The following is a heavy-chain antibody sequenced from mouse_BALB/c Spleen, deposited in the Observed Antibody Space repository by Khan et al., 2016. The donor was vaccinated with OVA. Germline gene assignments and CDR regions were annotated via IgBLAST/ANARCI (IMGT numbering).Heavy chain of an antibody. CDR2: ISPGSGDT. V-gene: IGHV1-77*01. J-gene: IGHJ3*01. CDR1: GYTFTDYY. D-gene: IGHD1-2*01. CDR3: ARRNYFGYTFAY. Sequence: QVQLQQSGAELARPGASVKLSCKASGYTFTDYYINWVKQRTGQGLEWIGEISPGSGDTYYNERFKGKATLTADKSSSTAYMQLSSLTSEASAVYCCARRNYFGYTFAYWGQGTRVTVSA.